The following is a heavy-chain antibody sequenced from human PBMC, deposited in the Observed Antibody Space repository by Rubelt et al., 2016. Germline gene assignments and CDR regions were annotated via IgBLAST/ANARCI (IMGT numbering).Heavy chain of an antibody. CDR2: INNDGSST. Sequence: EVQLVESGGGLVQPGGSLRLSCAASGFTFSTYWMNWVRQAPGKGLVWVSRINNDGSSTSYADSVKGRFTISREKAKNTRYLKVISLRCDETAVYYGARVLDVVVPEGAYFFDSWGQGTLVTVSS. CDR3: ARVLDVVVPEGAYFFDS. CDR1: GFTFSTYW. J-gene: IGHJ4*02. D-gene: IGHD2-15*01. V-gene: IGHV3-74*01.